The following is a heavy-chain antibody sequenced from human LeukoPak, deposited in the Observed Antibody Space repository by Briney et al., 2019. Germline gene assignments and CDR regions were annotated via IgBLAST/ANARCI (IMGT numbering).Heavy chain of an antibody. J-gene: IGHJ5*02. CDR2: ISAYNGNT. V-gene: IGHV1-18*01. D-gene: IGHD2-15*01. CDR3: ARAAFWGLQVVAASQNWFDP. Sequence: GASVKVSCKASGYTFTSYGISWVRQAPGQGLEWMGWISAYNGNTNYAQKLQGRVTMTTDTSTSTAYMELRSLRSDDTAVYYCARAAFWGLQVVAASQNWFDPWGQGTLVTVSS. CDR1: GYTFTSYG.